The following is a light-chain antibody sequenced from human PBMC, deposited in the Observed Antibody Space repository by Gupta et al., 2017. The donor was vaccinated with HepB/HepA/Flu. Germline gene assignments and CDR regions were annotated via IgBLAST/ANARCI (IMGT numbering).Light chain of an antibody. Sequence: SYELTQPPSVSVSPGQTASITCSGDILGNKYASWYEQKPGQSPVLVIYQDNKRPSGIPERFSGSKSGNTATLTISGTQSMDEADYYCQAWDSSTVVFGGGTKLTVL. J-gene: IGLJ3*02. CDR1: ILGNKY. CDR3: QAWDSSTVV. V-gene: IGLV3-1*01. CDR2: QDN.